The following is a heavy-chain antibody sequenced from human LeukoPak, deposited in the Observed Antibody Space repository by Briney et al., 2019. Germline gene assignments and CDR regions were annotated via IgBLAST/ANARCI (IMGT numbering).Heavy chain of an antibody. D-gene: IGHD3-16*01. CDR1: GFTFSSIA. CDR3: ARGGSYFVH. V-gene: IGHV3-23*01. Sequence: GGSLRLSCAASGFTFSSIAMSWVRQAPDKGLEWVSTISGSGGGTYYADSVKGRFTISRDDSKNTLYLQMNSLRAEDTAIYYCARGGSYFVHWGQGTLVTVSS. J-gene: IGHJ4*02. CDR2: ISGSGGGT.